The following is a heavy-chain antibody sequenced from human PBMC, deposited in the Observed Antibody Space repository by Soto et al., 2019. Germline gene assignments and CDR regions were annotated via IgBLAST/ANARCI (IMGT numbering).Heavy chain of an antibody. CDR2: IYYSGNT. CDR1: GGSINSGY. J-gene: IGHJ4*02. Sequence: SETLSLTCSVSGGSINSGYWNWIRQSPGKGLEWIGFIYYSGNTNYNPSLRGRVSISLDTSRNQFSLKLNSVTAADTAVYYCATGPAHITLRHFDNWGQGARVTVSS. CDR3: ATGPAHITLRHFDN. V-gene: IGHV4-59*01. D-gene: IGHD1-20*01.